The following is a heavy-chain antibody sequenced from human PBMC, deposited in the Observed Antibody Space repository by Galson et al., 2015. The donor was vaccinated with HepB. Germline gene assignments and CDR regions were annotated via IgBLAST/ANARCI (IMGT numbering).Heavy chain of an antibody. D-gene: IGHD6-13*01. J-gene: IGHJ6*02. CDR1: GFTFSSYG. V-gene: IGHV3-30*03. CDR2: ISYDGSNK. Sequence: SLRLSCAASGFTFSSYGMHWVRQAPGKGLEWVAVISYDGSNKYYADSVKGRFTISRDSSKNTLYLQMNSLRVEDTAVYYCATDLEIAAADTYYYGMDVWGQGTTVTVSS. CDR3: ATDLEIAAADTYYYGMDV.